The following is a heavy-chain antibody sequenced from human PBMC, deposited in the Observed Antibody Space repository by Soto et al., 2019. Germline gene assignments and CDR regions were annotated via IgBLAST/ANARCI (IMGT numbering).Heavy chain of an antibody. D-gene: IGHD6-19*01. CDR3: AKDLFELGLVPAALDY. V-gene: IGHV3-23*01. Sequence: PGGSLRLSCAASGFTFSDYFMSWIRQAPGKGLEWVSDISGSGRSTYYADSVKGRFTISRDNSKNTLYQQMNSLRAEDTAVYYCAKDLFELGLVPAALDYWGQGTLVTVSS. J-gene: IGHJ4*02. CDR2: ISGSGRST. CDR1: GFTFSDYF.